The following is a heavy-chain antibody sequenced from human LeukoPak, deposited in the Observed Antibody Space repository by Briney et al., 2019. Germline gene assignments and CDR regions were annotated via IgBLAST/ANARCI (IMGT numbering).Heavy chain of an antibody. Sequence: GGSLRLSCSASGFTFGDFTMSWFRQSPGQGLEWVGFIRSKVYGGAPEHAASVAARFTISRDDSKSIAYLQMNSLKTEDTAVYYCTGQTTVTMYYFDYWGQGTLVTVSS. J-gene: IGHJ4*02. D-gene: IGHD4-11*01. CDR2: IRSKVYGGAP. CDR3: TGQTTVTMYYFDY. V-gene: IGHV3-49*03. CDR1: GFTFGDFT.